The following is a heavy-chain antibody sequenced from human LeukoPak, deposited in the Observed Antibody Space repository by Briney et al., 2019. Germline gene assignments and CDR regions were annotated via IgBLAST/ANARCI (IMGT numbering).Heavy chain of an antibody. CDR3: ASGYCSGGSCYSGPGY. CDR1: GFTFSSYW. D-gene: IGHD2-15*01. V-gene: IGHV3-7*01. J-gene: IGHJ4*02. CDR2: IKQDGSEK. Sequence: GGSLRLSCAASGFTFSSYWMSWVRQAPGKGLEWVANIKQDGSEKYYVDSVKGRFTISRDNAKNSLYLQMSSLRAEDTAMYYCASGYCSGGSCYSGPGYWGQGTLVTVSS.